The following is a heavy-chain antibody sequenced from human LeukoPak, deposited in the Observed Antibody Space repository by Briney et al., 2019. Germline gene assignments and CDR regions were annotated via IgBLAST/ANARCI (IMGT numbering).Heavy chain of an antibody. J-gene: IGHJ4*02. CDR2: ISAYNGNT. D-gene: IGHD6-13*01. V-gene: IGHV1-18*04. Sequence: WASVKVSCKASGYTFTNYYIHWVRQAPGQGLEWMGWISAYNGNTNYAQKLQGRVTMTTDTSTSTAYMELRSLRSDDTAVYYCARARYSSSDLGYWGQGTLVTVSS. CDR1: GYTFTNYY. CDR3: ARARYSSSDLGY.